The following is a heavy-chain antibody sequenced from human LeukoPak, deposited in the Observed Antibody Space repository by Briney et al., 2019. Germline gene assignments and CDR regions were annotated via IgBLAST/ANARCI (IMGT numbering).Heavy chain of an antibody. D-gene: IGHD5-18*01. CDR3: ARDVGYSYGYGHYYYGMDV. V-gene: IGHV3-53*04. CDR2: IYSGGST. J-gene: IGHJ6*02. CDR1: GFTVSSNY. Sequence: PGGSLRLSCAAYGFTVSSNYMSWVRQAPGKGLEWVSVIYSGGSTYYADSVKGRFTISRHNSKNTLYLQMNSLRAEDTAVYYSARDVGYSYGYGHYYYGMDVWGQGTTVTVSS.